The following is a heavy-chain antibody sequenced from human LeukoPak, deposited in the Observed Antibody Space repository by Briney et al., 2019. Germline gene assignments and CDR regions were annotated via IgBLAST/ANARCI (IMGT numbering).Heavy chain of an antibody. CDR3: ARAKPGIAVAADFDY. V-gene: IGHV1-8*01. Sequence: ASVKVSCKASGYTFTSYDINWARQATGQGLEWMGWMNPNSGNTGYAQKFQGRVTMTRNTSISTAYMELSSLRSEDTAVYYCARAKPGIAVAADFDYWGQGTLVTVSS. D-gene: IGHD6-19*01. CDR1: GYTFTSYD. CDR2: MNPNSGNT. J-gene: IGHJ4*02.